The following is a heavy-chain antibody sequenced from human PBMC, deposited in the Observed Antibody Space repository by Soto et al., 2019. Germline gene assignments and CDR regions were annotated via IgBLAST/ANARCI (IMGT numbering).Heavy chain of an antibody. CDR2: ILYDGSNK. CDR3: AKSRDAYNFYFYYGMDV. D-gene: IGHD2-2*01. CDR1: GFTFSNYG. V-gene: IGHV3-30*18. J-gene: IGHJ6*02. Sequence: GGSLRLSCAASGFTFSNYGMHWVRQTPGKGLEWVAFILYDGSNKYYADSVKGRFTISRDNSKNTLYLQVSSLRAEDTAVYYCAKSRDAYNFYFYYGMDVWGQGTTVTVSS.